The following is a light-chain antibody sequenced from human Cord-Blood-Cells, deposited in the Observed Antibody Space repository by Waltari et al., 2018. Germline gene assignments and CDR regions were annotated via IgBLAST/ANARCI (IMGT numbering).Light chain of an antibody. CDR3: SSYTSSSNWV. CDR1: SSDDGGYNY. CDR2: DVS. Sequence: QSALTQPASVSGSPGQSITISCTGTSSDDGGYNYVSWDQQHPGKAPKLIIYDVSKPTSEVSNHFSGSKSGNTASLTISGLQAEDEADYYCSSYTSSSNWVFGGGTKLTVL. V-gene: IGLV2-14*01. J-gene: IGLJ3*02.